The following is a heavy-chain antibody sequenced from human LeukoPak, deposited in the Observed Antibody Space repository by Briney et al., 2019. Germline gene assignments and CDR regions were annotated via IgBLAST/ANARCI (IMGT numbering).Heavy chain of an antibody. D-gene: IGHD3-9*01. Sequence: ASVKVSCKASGYTFTSYDINWVRQATGQGLEWMGWMNPNSGNTGYAQKFQGRVTMTRNTSISTAYKELSSLRSEDTAVYYCARADYDILTGYSKNWFDPWGQGTLVTVSS. J-gene: IGHJ5*02. CDR3: ARADYDILTGYSKNWFDP. CDR2: MNPNSGNT. CDR1: GYTFTSYD. V-gene: IGHV1-8*01.